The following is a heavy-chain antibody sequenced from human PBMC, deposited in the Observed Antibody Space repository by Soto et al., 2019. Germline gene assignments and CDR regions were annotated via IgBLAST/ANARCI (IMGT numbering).Heavy chain of an antibody. D-gene: IGHD1-26*01. V-gene: IGHV1-69*01. CDR2: IIPIFGTA. CDR3: ARDGGRHSGVLDD. Sequence: QVQLVQSVAEVKKPGSSVKVSCKASGGTFSSYSINWVRQAPGQGLEWMGEIIPIFGTANYAQKFQGRVTITAAESTSPAYMELSSLRSEDTAVYYCARDGGRHSGVLDDWGQGTLGNVSS. CDR1: GGTFSSYS. J-gene: IGHJ4*02.